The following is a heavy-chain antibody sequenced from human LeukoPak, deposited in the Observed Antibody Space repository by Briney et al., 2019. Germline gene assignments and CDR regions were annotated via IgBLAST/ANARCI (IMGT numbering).Heavy chain of an antibody. Sequence: GGSLRLSCAASGFTFSYYSMNWVRQAPGRGLEWVSCISRSSSLTFYTDSVRGRFTIPRDNAKNLLYLHMNSLRVEDTAVYYCAKVDRGDYSSSPVPYYNYYMNVWGKGTTVTVSS. CDR1: GFTFSYYS. CDR2: ISRSSSLT. CDR3: AKVDRGDYSSSPVPYYNYYMNV. D-gene: IGHD6-13*01. J-gene: IGHJ6*03. V-gene: IGHV3-21*01.